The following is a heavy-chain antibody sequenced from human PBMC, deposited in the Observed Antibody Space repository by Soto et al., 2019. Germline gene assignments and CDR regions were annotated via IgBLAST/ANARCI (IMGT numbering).Heavy chain of an antibody. Sequence: QVQLVQSGAEVKKPGSSVKVSCKASGGTFSSYAISWVRQAPGQGLEWMGGIIPIFGTANYAQKFQGRVTITADESTSTAYMELSSLRSEDPAVYYCAREGGILVSPTYYYGMDVWGQGTTVTVSS. CDR3: AREGGILVSPTYYYGMDV. CDR2: IIPIFGTA. CDR1: GGTFSSYA. J-gene: IGHJ6*01. V-gene: IGHV1-69*01. D-gene: IGHD6-13*01.